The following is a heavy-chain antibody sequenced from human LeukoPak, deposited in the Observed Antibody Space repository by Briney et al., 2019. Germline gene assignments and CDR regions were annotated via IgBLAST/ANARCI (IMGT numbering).Heavy chain of an antibody. J-gene: IGHJ2*01. CDR1: GFTFSHYY. CDR2: IRNKANSYSI. Sequence: PGGSLRLSCAGSGFTFSHYYIDWVRQAPGKGLEGVARIRNKANSYSIEYAASVKGRFTISRDDSKNSVYLQMNSLKSEDTADYYCVRVMLGSSKFFDLWGRGTLVTVSS. D-gene: IGHD1-26*01. V-gene: IGHV3-72*01. CDR3: VRVMLGSSKFFDL.